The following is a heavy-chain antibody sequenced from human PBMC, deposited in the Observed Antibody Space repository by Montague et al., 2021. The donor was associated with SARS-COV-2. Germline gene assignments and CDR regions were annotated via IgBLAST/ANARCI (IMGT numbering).Heavy chain of an antibody. J-gene: IGHJ6*02. CDR3: ARVRAVPAAMRMFSRGRSYYGMDV. CDR1: GGSFSGYY. CDR2: INHSGST. D-gene: IGHD2-2*01. Sequence: SETLSLTCAVYGGSFSGYYWSWIRQPPGKGLEWIGEINHSGSTNYNPSLKSRVTISVDTSKNQFPLQLSSVTAADTAVYYCARVRAVPAAMRMFSRGRSYYGMDVWGQGTTVTVSS. V-gene: IGHV4-34*01.